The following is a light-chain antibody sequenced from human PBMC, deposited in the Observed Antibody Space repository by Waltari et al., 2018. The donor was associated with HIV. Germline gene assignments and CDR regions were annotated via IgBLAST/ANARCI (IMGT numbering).Light chain of an antibody. Sequence: NFMLAQPHSVSESPGKTVTISCTRSSGSIASNYVQWYQQRPGTSPTTVIYEDNQRPPGFPGRFSGSIDSSSNSASLTISALKTEDEADYYCQSYDSSTPVVFGGGTKLTV. CDR1: SGSIASNY. V-gene: IGLV6-57*01. J-gene: IGLJ2*01. CDR3: QSYDSSTPVV. CDR2: EDN.